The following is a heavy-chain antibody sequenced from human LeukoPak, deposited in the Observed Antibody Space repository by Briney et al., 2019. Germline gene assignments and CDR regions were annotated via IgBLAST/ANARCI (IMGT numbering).Heavy chain of an antibody. J-gene: IGHJ4*02. Sequence: SETLSLTCTVSGGSISSSSYYWGWLRQPPGKGLEWIGSIYYSGSTYYNPSLKSRVTISVDTSKNQFSLKLSSVTAADTAVYYCARGGREAQLWSNKSPFDYWGQGTLVTVSS. CDR3: ARGGREAQLWSNKSPFDY. V-gene: IGHV4-39*07. CDR1: GGSISSSSYY. D-gene: IGHD5-18*01. CDR2: IYYSGST.